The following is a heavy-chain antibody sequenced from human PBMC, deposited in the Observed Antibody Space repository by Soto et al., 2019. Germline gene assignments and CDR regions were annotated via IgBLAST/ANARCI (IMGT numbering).Heavy chain of an antibody. CDR2: MNPNSGNT. J-gene: IGHJ6*02. CDR3: ARLLRFLEWSGYYYYYGMDV. D-gene: IGHD3-3*01. Sequence: ASVKVSCKAAGYTFTSYYTNWVRQATGQGLEWMGWMNPNSGNTGYAQKFQGRVTMTRNTSISTAYMELSSLRSEDTAVYYCARLLRFLEWSGYYYYYGMDVWGQGTTVTV. CDR1: GYTFTSYY. V-gene: IGHV1-8*01.